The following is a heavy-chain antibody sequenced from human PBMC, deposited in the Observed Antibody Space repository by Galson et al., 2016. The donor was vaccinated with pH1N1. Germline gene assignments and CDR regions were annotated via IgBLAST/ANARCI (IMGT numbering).Heavy chain of an antibody. V-gene: IGHV4-59*01. D-gene: IGHD5-18*01. CDR3: AIETDTALVTAFDH. CDR1: GGSMTNYY. Sequence: SETLSLTCTVSGGSMTNYYYNWIRQPPGKGLEWIGYIYYSGDTTFNPSLESRVTMSVDTSKNPFSLRLSSVTAADTAVYFCAIETDTALVTAFDHWGQGMLVTVSS. CDR2: IYYSGDT. J-gene: IGHJ4*02.